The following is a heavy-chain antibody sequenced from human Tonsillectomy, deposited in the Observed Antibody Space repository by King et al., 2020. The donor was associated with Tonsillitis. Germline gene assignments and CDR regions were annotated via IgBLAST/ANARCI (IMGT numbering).Heavy chain of an antibody. V-gene: IGHV3-33*05. Sequence: VQLVESGGGVVQPGRSLRLSCAASGFTFSSYGMHWVRQAPGKGLEWVAVISYDGSNKYYADSVKGRFTISRDNSKNTLYLQMNSLRAEDTAVYYCARETYHYDTDDAFDIWGQGTMVTVSS. D-gene: IGHD3-22*01. CDR2: ISYDGSNK. J-gene: IGHJ3*02. CDR3: ARETYHYDTDDAFDI. CDR1: GFTFSSYG.